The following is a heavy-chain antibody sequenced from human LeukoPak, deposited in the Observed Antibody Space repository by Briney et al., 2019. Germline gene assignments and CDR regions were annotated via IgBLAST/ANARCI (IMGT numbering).Heavy chain of an antibody. D-gene: IGHD3-22*01. Sequence: GGSLRLSCAASGFTVSSNYMSWVRQAPGKGLEWVSVIYSGGSTYYADSVKGRFTISRDNSKNTLYLQMNSLRAEDTAVYYCARSNYDSSGRDFDYWGQGTLVTVTS. V-gene: IGHV3-53*01. CDR2: IYSGGST. CDR1: GFTVSSNY. CDR3: ARSNYDSSGRDFDY. J-gene: IGHJ4*02.